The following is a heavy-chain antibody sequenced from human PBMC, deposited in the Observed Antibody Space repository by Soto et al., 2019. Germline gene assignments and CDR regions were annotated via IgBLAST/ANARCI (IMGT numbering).Heavy chain of an antibody. J-gene: IGHJ4*02. D-gene: IGHD6-6*01. CDR1: GFTFSNAW. V-gene: IGHV3-15*02. CDR2: IKSKTDGGTT. Sequence: EVQLVESGGALVKPGGSLRLSCAASGFTFSNAWMSWVRQAPGKGLEWDGRIKSKTDGGTTDYAAPVKGRFTISREDSKNTLYLQMNSLKTEDTAVYYCTTDLGQLVPTFDYWGQGTLVTVSS. CDR3: TTDLGQLVPTFDY.